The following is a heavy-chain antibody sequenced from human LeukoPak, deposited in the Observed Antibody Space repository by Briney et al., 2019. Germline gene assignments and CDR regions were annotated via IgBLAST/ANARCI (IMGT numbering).Heavy chain of an antibody. V-gene: IGHV3-21*04. J-gene: IGHJ4*02. D-gene: IGHD4-23*01. CDR3: AKRTAVDVNFDY. CDR2: ISSSSSYI. CDR1: GFTFSSYS. Sequence: KPGGSLRLSCAASGFTFSSYSMNWVRQAPGKGLEWVSSISSSSSYIYYADSVKGRFTISRDNAKNSLYLQMNSLRAEDTAVYYCAKRTAVDVNFDYWGQGTLVTVSS.